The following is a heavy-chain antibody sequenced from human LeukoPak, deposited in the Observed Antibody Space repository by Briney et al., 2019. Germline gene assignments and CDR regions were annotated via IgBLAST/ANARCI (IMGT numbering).Heavy chain of an antibody. CDR3: TTSYGSGSYYKAY. J-gene: IGHJ4*02. D-gene: IGHD3-10*01. V-gene: IGHV3-15*01. CDR2: IKSKIDGGTT. Sequence: GGSLRLPCAASGFTFSNAWMSWVRQAPGKGLEWVGRIKSKIDGGTTDYAAPVKGRFTISRDDSKNTLYLQMNSLKTEDTAVYYCTTSYGSGSYYKAYWGQGTLVTVST. CDR1: GFTFSNAW.